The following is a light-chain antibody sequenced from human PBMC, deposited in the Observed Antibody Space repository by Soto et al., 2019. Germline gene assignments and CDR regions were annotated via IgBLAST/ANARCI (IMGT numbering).Light chain of an antibody. J-gene: IGKJ4*01. Sequence: EIVMTQSPATLSVPPGERATLSCRASQSVSNKLACYQQKPGQAPRLLIYGASTRATGIPARFSGSGSGTEFTLTITSLQSEDFAVYYCQEYNNWHPITFGGGTKVDI. CDR3: QEYNNWHPIT. CDR1: QSVSNK. CDR2: GAS. V-gene: IGKV3-15*01.